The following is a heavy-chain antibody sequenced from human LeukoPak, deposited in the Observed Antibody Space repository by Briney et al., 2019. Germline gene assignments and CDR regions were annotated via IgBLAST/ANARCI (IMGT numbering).Heavy chain of an antibody. V-gene: IGHV1-18*01. D-gene: IGHD2-2*01. Sequence: GAAVKVSCKASGYTFTNYGISWVRQAPGQGLEWMGWISAYNGNTNYAQKLQGRVTMTTDTSTSTAHMELRSLRSDDTAAYYCAKAGDWGYCSSTSCSPDYYYYVDVWGKGTTVTVSS. J-gene: IGHJ6*03. CDR1: GYTFTNYG. CDR2: ISAYNGNT. CDR3: AKAGDWGYCSSTSCSPDYYYYVDV.